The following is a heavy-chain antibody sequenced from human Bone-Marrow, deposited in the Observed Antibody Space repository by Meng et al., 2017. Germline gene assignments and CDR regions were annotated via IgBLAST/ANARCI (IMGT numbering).Heavy chain of an antibody. D-gene: IGHD3-22*01. Sequence: QVHLQQSGPGLVKPSGTLPRPCAVSGGSLSSSNWWSWVRQPPGRGLEWICEIQRGGSTNYNPSLKSRVTISIDKSKNQFSLMLTSLTAADTAVYYCARIPDYDTSASWGQGTLVTVSS. J-gene: IGHJ5*02. CDR3: ARIPDYDTSAS. V-gene: IGHV4-4*02. CDR1: GGSLSSSNW. CDR2: IQRGGST.